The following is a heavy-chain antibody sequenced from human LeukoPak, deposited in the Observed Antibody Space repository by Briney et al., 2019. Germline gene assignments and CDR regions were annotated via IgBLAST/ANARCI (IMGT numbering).Heavy chain of an antibody. CDR3: ATGWSHHDY. V-gene: IGHV3-7*01. D-gene: IGHD3-3*01. CDR1: GFTFSRYW. Sequence: GGSLRLSCASSGFTFSRYWMSWVRQAPGKGLEWVSNIKEDGSEKYSVDSVKGRFTISRDNTKNSLFLEVNSLRAEDTAVYYGATGWSHHDYWGQGTLVTVSS. CDR2: IKEDGSEK. J-gene: IGHJ4*02.